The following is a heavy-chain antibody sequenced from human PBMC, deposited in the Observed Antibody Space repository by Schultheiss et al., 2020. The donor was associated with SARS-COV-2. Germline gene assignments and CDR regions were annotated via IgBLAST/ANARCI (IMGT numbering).Heavy chain of an antibody. CDR1: GFTVSSNY. D-gene: IGHD6-6*01. J-gene: IGHJ4*02. CDR2: ISGSGGST. CDR3: ANIMDVIAARRGY. V-gene: IGHV3-23*01. Sequence: GGSLRLSCAASGFTVSSNYMSWVRQAPGKGLEWVSAISGSGGSTYYADSVKGRFTISRDNSKNTLYLQMNSLRAEDTAVYYCANIMDVIAARRGYWGQGTLVTVSS.